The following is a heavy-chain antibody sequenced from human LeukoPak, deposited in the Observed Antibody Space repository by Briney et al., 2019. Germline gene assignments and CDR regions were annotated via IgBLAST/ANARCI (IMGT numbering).Heavy chain of an antibody. CDR3: ARENYDSDY. V-gene: IGHV3-66*01. CDR1: GFTFSSYA. J-gene: IGHJ4*02. Sequence: GGSLRLSCAASGFTFSSYAMSWVRQAPGKGLEWVSVIYSGGSTYYADSVKGRFTISRDNSKNTLYLQMNSLRAEDTAVYYCARENYDSDYWGQGTLVTVSS. CDR2: IYSGGST. D-gene: IGHD3-22*01.